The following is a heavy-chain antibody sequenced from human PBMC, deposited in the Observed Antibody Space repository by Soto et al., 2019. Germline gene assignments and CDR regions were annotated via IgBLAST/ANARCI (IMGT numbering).Heavy chain of an antibody. D-gene: IGHD6-13*01. V-gene: IGHV1-24*01. Sequence: KKRGASVKVSCKVSGYTLTELSMHWVRQAPGKGLEWMGGFDPEDGETIYAQKFQGRVTMTEDTSTDTAYMELSSLRSEDTAVYYCATAEGIAAAGVNYYYYYGMDVWGQGTTVTVSS. J-gene: IGHJ6*02. CDR2: FDPEDGET. CDR1: GYTLTELS. CDR3: ATAEGIAAAGVNYYYYYGMDV.